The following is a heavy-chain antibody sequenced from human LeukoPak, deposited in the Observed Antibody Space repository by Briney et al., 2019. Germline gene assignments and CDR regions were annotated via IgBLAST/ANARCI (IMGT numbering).Heavy chain of an antibody. CDR2: INPNSGGT. D-gene: IGHD3-22*01. CDR3: ARAGSGPDYDSSGYPLD. CDR1: GYTFTGYY. V-gene: IGHV1-2*04. J-gene: IGHJ4*02. Sequence: ASVKVSCKASGYTFTGYYMHWVRQAPGQGLEWMGWINPNSGGTNYAQKFQGWVTMTRDTSISTAYMELSRLRSDDTAVYYCARAGSGPDYDSSGYPLDWGQGTLVTVSS.